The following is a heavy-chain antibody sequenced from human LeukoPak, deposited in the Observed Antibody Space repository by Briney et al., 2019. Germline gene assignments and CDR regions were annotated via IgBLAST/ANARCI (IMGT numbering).Heavy chain of an antibody. CDR1: GFTFSSYA. CDR3: AKDQGYYGSGSYKEYFQH. D-gene: IGHD3-10*01. J-gene: IGHJ1*01. V-gene: IGHV3-23*01. Sequence: GGSLSLSCAAPGFTFSSYAMTWVRQAQGKGLEWVSAISGSGDSTYYADSVRGRFTTSRDNSKNTLYLQMNSLRAEDTAIYYCAKDQGYYGSGSYKEYFQHWGQGTLVTVSS. CDR2: ISGSGDST.